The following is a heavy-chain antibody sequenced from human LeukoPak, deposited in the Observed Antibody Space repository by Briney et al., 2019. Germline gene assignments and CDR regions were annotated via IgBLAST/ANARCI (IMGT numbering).Heavy chain of an antibody. D-gene: IGHD3-3*01. Sequence: TGGSLRLSCVASGFTFSSYWMSWVRQAPGKGLEWVAKIKQDGSEEYYVDSVKGRVTISRDNAKNSLFLQMNSLRAEDTAVYYCARDIAGVAHWFDPWGQGTLVTVFS. CDR2: IKQDGSEE. CDR3: ARDIAGVAHWFDP. V-gene: IGHV3-7*01. CDR1: GFTFSSYW. J-gene: IGHJ5*02.